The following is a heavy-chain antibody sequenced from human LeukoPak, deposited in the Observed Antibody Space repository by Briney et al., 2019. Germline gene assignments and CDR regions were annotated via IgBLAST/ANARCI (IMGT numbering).Heavy chain of an antibody. CDR3: ARAHSIKRLLRGYYYYGMDV. D-gene: IGHD1-26*01. J-gene: IGHJ6*02. V-gene: IGHV3-21*01. Sequence: ASVKVSCKASGGTFSSYSMNWVRQAPGKGLEWVSSISSSSSYIYYADSVKGRFTISRDNAKNSLYLQMNSLRAEDTAVYYCARAHSIKRLLRGYYYYGMDVWGQGTTVTVSS. CDR1: GGTFSSYS. CDR2: ISSSSSYI.